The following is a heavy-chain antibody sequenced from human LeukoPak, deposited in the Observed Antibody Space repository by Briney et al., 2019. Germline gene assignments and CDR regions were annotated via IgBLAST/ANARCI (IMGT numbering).Heavy chain of an antibody. J-gene: IGHJ4*02. D-gene: IGHD3/OR15-3a*01. V-gene: IGHV4-39*01. Sequence: SETLSLTCTVSGVSISSSNSYWGWIRQPSGKGLEWIGSIYYSGNTYYNASLKSQVSISIDTSKNQFSLRLTSVTAADTAVYYCARQTGSGLFILPGGQGTLVTVSS. CDR2: IYYSGNT. CDR1: GVSISSSNSY. CDR3: ARQTGSGLFILP.